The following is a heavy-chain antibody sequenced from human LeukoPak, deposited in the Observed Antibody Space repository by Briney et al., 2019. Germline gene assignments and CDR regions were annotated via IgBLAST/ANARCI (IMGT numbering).Heavy chain of an antibody. CDR3: ARRASGYDPYNWFDP. CDR2: IYRSGST. CDR1: GGSISSGSYY. V-gene: IGHV4-61*09. D-gene: IGHD5-12*01. Sequence: SETLSLTCTVSGGSISSGSYYWSWIRQPAGKRLEWIGHIYRSGSTNYNPSLKSRVTISVDTSKNQFSLKLSSVTAADTAVYYCARRASGYDPYNWFDPWGQGTLVTVSS. J-gene: IGHJ5*02.